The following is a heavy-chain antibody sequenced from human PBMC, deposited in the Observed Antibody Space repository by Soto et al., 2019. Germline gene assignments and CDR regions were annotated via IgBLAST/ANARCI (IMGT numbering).Heavy chain of an antibody. J-gene: IGHJ5*02. CDR1: GFTFGDYA. Sequence: GGSLRLSCTASGFTFGDYAMSWFRQAPGKGLEWVGFIRSKAYGGTTEYAASVKGRFTISRDDSKSIAYLQMNSLKTEDTAVYYCTRKNYYDSSGYNWFDPWGQGTLVTVSS. CDR2: IRSKAYGGTT. D-gene: IGHD3-22*01. CDR3: TRKNYYDSSGYNWFDP. V-gene: IGHV3-49*03.